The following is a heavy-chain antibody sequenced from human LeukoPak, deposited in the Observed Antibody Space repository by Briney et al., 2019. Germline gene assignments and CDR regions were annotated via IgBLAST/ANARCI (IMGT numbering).Heavy chain of an antibody. D-gene: IGHD2-15*01. CDR1: VFTFTGYY. J-gene: IGHJ4*02. V-gene: IGHV1-2*02. CDR2: INPNTGAT. Sequence: GASVKVSCKASVFTFTGYYMHWVRQAPGQGLEWMGWINPNTGATTYAQKFQGRVTLTRDTSISTAYMELSRLRSDDTAVYYCAREPPIYCSGGSCYSARSDYWGQGTLVTVSS. CDR3: AREPPIYCSGGSCYSARSDY.